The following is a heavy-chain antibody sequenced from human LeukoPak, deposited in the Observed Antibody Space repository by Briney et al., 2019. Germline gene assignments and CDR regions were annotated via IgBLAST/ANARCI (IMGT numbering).Heavy chain of an antibody. V-gene: IGHV3-23*01. CDR3: AKGTEIRYFDWPLDC. D-gene: IGHD3-9*01. J-gene: IGHJ4*02. CDR1: GFTFSSYA. CDR2: ISGSGGHT. Sequence: GGSLSLSCAASGFTFSSYAMSWVRQAPGKGLEWVSAISGSGGHTYYAHSGKGRLTITRDNSKNTLYLQMNSLRAEDAAVDYWAKGTEIRYFDWPLDCWGQGTLVTVSS.